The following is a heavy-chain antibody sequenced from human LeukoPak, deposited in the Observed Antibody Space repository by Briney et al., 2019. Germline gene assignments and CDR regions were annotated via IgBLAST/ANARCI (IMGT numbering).Heavy chain of an antibody. CDR1: GFTFSSYA. CDR3: ARAGRRDGYNGDDY. Sequence: GGSLRLSCAASGFTFSSYAIHWVRQAPGKGLEWVAVISYDGSNKYYADSVKGRFTISRDNSKNTLYLQMNSLRAEDTAVYYCARAGRRDGYNGDDYWGQGTLVTVSS. V-gene: IGHV3-30*01. J-gene: IGHJ4*02. CDR2: ISYDGSNK. D-gene: IGHD5-24*01.